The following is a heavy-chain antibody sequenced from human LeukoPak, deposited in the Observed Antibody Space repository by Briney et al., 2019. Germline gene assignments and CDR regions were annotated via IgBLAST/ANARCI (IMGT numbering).Heavy chain of an antibody. Sequence: SETLSLTCTVSGGSISSGDYYWSWIRQPPGKGLEWIGYIYYSGSTYYNPSLKSRVTISVDRSKNQFSLKLSSVTAADTAVYYCARSYDSSGSGFDYWGQGTLVTVSS. V-gene: IGHV4-30-4*01. CDR2: IYYSGST. CDR3: ARSYDSSGSGFDY. CDR1: GGSISSGDYY. D-gene: IGHD3-22*01. J-gene: IGHJ4*02.